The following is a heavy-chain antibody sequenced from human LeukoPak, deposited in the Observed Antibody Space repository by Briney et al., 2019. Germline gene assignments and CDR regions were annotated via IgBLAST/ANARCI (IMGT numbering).Heavy chain of an antibody. CDR2: IYYSGST. Sequence: PSETLSLTCTVSGDSISSYYWSWIRQPPGKGLEWIGYIYYSGSTNYNPSLKSRVTISVDTSKNQFSLKLSSVTAADTAVYYCARDSGSGYYYGMDVWGQGTTVTVSS. V-gene: IGHV4-59*01. J-gene: IGHJ6*02. D-gene: IGHD3-10*01. CDR3: ARDSGSGYYYGMDV. CDR1: GDSISSYY.